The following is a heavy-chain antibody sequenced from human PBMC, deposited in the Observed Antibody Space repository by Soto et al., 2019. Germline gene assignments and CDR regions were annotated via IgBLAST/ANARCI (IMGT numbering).Heavy chain of an antibody. D-gene: IGHD3-3*01. CDR1: GYTFTSNA. V-gene: IGHV1-18*01. J-gene: IGHJ6*04. CDR2: ISAYNGNT. Sequence: APVEVTCKAAGYTFTSNALCWVRQATGQGLEWMGWISAYNGNTNYAQKLQGRVTMTTDTSTSTAYMELRSLRSDDTAVYYCAREGCWSGYWYYYGMDVWGEGTTVTVSS. CDR3: AREGCWSGYWYYYGMDV.